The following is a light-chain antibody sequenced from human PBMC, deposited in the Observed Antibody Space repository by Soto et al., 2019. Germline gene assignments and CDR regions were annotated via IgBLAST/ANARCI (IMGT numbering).Light chain of an antibody. CDR3: GSWDSSLSAYV. J-gene: IGLJ1*01. V-gene: IGLV1-51*01. CDR2: DDN. Sequence: QSVLSQPPSASGTPGQRVTISCSGSRSNIGSKYVYWYQQLPGTAPKLLIYDDNKRPSGIPDRFSGSKSGTSATLGITGFQTGDEADYYCGSWDSSLSAYVFGTGTKVTVL. CDR1: RSNIGSKY.